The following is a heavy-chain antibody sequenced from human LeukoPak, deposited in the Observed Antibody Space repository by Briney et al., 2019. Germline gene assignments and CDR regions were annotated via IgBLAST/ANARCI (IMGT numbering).Heavy chain of an antibody. V-gene: IGHV3-23*01. CDR3: AKSRGYSYGYGGEAFDI. D-gene: IGHD5-18*01. CDR2: ISGSGGST. CDR1: GFTFSSYA. J-gene: IGHJ3*02. Sequence: GGSLRLSCAASGFTFSSYAMSWVRQAPGKGLEWVSAISGSGGSTYYADSVQGWFTISRDNSKNTLYLQMNSLRAEDTAVYSCAKSRGYSYGYGGEAFDIWGQGTMVTVSS.